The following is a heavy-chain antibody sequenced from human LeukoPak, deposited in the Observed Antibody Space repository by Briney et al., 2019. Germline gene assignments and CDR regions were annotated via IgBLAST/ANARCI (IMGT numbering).Heavy chain of an antibody. CDR2: INPNNGGT. D-gene: IGHD3-22*01. V-gene: IGHV1-2*06. CDR3: AGEDNSSGYRPFDI. CDR1: GSTFTGYF. J-gene: IGHJ3*02. Sequence: ASVKVSCKASGSTFTGYFLPWVGQAPGQGLDWLGRINPNNGGTNYAQKFQGRVTMTRDMSMSTAYMELSRLRSDDTAVYYCAGEDNSSGYRPFDIWGQGTMVTVPS.